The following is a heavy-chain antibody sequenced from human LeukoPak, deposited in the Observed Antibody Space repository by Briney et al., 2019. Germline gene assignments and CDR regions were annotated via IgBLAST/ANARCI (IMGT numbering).Heavy chain of an antibody. CDR3: ARSGYGTSSYFDY. D-gene: IGHD6-6*01. V-gene: IGHV3-30*04. J-gene: IGHJ4*02. CDR2: ISNDGSRE. CDR1: GFPFSTSA. Sequence: GTSLRLSCAASGFPFSTSAMYWVRQAPGKGLEWVAAISNDGSREHYTESVKGRFTISRDNSKNTLLLQMDSLRIDDAAVYYCARSGYGTSSYFDYWGQGTLVTVSS.